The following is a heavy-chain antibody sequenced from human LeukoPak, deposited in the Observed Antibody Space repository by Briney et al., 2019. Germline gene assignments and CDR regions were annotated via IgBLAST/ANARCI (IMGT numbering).Heavy chain of an antibody. CDR2: IYPGDSDA. D-gene: IGHD2-2*02. CDR1: GYSFTNSW. CDR3: SRQGCSTTSCHTIDS. J-gene: IGHJ4*02. V-gene: IGHV5-51*01. Sequence: GESLQISCKGSGYSFTNSWIAWVRQMPGKGLEWMGIIYPGDSDARYSPSFQGQVTISADKSISTAYLQWNSLKASDTAMYYCSRQGCSTTSCHTIDSWGQGTLVTVSS.